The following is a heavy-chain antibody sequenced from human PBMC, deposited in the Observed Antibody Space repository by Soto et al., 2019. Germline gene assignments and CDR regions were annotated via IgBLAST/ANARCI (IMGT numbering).Heavy chain of an antibody. J-gene: IGHJ6*02. D-gene: IGHD5-18*01. CDR1: GYTFTSYG. CDR2: ISAYNGNT. CDR3: ARRSDTAMVMADYNYYYYGMDV. Sequence: GASVKVSCKASGYTFTSYGISWVRQAPGQGLEWMGWISAYNGNTNYAQKLQGRVTMTTDTSTSTAYMELRSLRSDDTAVYYCARRSDTAMVMADYNYYYYGMDVWGQGTKVTVSS. V-gene: IGHV1-18*01.